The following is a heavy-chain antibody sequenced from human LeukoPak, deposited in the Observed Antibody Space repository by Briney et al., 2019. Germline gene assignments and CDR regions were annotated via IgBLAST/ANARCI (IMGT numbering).Heavy chain of an antibody. V-gene: IGHV4-59*12. D-gene: IGHD6-19*01. Sequence: KPSETLSLTCTVSGGSISSYYWSWIRQPPGKGLEWIGYIYYSGSTNYNPSLKSRVTISVDTSKNHFSLKLTSVTAADSAVYYCARRSPYSTGWSSYFDYWGQGALVTVTS. CDR1: GGSISSYY. J-gene: IGHJ4*02. CDR2: IYYSGST. CDR3: ARRSPYSTGWSSYFDY.